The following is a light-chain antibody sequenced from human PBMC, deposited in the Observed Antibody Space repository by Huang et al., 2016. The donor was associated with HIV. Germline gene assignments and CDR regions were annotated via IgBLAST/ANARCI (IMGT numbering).Light chain of an antibody. J-gene: IGKJ3*01. V-gene: IGKV3-15*01. CDR2: GAS. CDR1: QSVSGS. Sequence: EIVLTQSPATLSVSPGERATLSCRASQSVSGSLAWYQQKPGQAPRPLIDGASTRATGVPARFSGSGSGTEFTLTISSLQSEDFAVYYCQQYNNFYTFGPGTRVDIK. CDR3: QQYNNFYT.